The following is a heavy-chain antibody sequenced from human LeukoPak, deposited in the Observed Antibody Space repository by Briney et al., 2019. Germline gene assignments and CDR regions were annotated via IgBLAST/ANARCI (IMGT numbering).Heavy chain of an antibody. CDR3: ARDQTSYYYDTSGYTRFDY. V-gene: IGHV1-2*02. CDR2: INPDSGGT. CDR1: GYTFTGYY. D-gene: IGHD3-22*01. Sequence: GASVKVSCKASGYTFTGYYMHWVRQAPGQGLEWMGWINPDSGGTNYAQKFQGRVTMTRDTSISTAYMELTSLRSDDTAVYYCARDQTSYYYDTSGYTRFDYWGQGTLVTVSS. J-gene: IGHJ4*02.